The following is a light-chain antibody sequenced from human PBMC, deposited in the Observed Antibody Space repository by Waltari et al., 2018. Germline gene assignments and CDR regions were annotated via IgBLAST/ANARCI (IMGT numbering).Light chain of an antibody. Sequence: ENVLTQSPGTLSLSPGERATDSCWASHSVGRDLVAWLQNKVGQAPRLLIYDAVTRATGVPDRFSGSGTGTDFSLTISGLEPEDSAVYYCHQYAAAPLTFGGGTKVEI. J-gene: IGKJ4*01. CDR1: HSVGRDL. CDR2: DAV. CDR3: HQYAAAPLT. V-gene: IGKV3-20*01.